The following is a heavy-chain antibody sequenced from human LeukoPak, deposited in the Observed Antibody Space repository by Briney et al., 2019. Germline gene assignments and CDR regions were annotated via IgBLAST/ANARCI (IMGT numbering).Heavy chain of an antibody. CDR2: INPNSGGT. J-gene: IGHJ5*02. CDR3: AREGRADNWFDP. D-gene: IGHD6-13*01. CDR1: GGTFSSYA. Sequence: ASVKVSCKASGGTFSSYAISWVRQAPGQGLEWMAWINPNSGGTNYAQKFQGRVTMTRDTSISTAYMELSRLKSDDTAVYYCAREGRADNWFDPWGQGTLVTVSS. V-gene: IGHV1-2*02.